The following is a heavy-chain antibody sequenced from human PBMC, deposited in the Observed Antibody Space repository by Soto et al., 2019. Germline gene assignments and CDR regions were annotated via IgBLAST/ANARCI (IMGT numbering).Heavy chain of an antibody. V-gene: IGHV1-46*01. Sequence: ASVKVSCKASGYTFTNYHMHWVRQAPGQGFEWMGIINPSGGSTTYAQKFQGRVTMTSDTSTSTVYMELSSLRSDDTAVYYCASVGMWWAGAFDIWGQGTMVTVSS. CDR1: GYTFTNYH. CDR2: INPSGGST. CDR3: ASVGMWWAGAFDI. J-gene: IGHJ3*02. D-gene: IGHD2-21*01.